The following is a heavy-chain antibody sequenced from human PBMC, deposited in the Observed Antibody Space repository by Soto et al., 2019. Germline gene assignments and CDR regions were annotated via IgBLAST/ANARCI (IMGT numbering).Heavy chain of an antibody. J-gene: IGHJ3*02. CDR3: ARSPDYGDYGSDAFDI. D-gene: IGHD4-17*01. CDR1: GGTFSSYA. Sequence: QVQLVQSGAEVKKPGSSVKVSCKASGGTFSSYAISWVRQAPGQGLEWMGGIIPIFGTENYAQKFQGRVTITADESTSTAYIELSSLRSEDTAVYYCARSPDYGDYGSDAFDIWGQGTMVTVSS. CDR2: IIPIFGTE. V-gene: IGHV1-69*01.